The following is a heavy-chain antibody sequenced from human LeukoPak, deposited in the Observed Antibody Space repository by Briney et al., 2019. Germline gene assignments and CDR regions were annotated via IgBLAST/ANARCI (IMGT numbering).Heavy chain of an antibody. V-gene: IGHV3-66*01. CDR3: ARTPYDILTGYFYGMDV. D-gene: IGHD3-9*01. J-gene: IGHJ6*02. CDR1: GFTVSSNY. Sequence: GGSLRLSCAASGFTVSSNYMSWVRQAPGKGLEWVSVIYSGGSTYNADSVKGRFTISRDTSKNTLSLQMNSLRAEDTAVYYCARTPYDILTGYFYGMDVWGQGTTVTVSS. CDR2: IYSGGST.